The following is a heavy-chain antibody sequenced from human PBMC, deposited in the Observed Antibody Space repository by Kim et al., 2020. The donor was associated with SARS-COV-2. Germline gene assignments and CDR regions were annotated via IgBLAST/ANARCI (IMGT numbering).Heavy chain of an antibody. CDR3: ATLDSSGYYKEDYFDY. Sequence: ASVKVSCKVSGYTLTELSMHWVRQAPGKGLEWMGGFDPDDGETIYAQKFQSRVTMTEDTSTDTAYMELSSLRSEDTAVYYCATLDSSGYYKEDYFDYWGQGTVITVSS. D-gene: IGHD3-22*01. CDR2: FDPDDGET. V-gene: IGHV1-24*01. J-gene: IGHJ4*02. CDR1: GYTLTELS.